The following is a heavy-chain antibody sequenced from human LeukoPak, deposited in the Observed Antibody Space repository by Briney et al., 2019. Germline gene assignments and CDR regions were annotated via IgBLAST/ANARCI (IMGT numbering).Heavy chain of an antibody. D-gene: IGHD5-24*01. Sequence: PSETLSLTCTVSGGSISSYYWSWIRQPPGKGLKWIGYIYYSGSTNYNPSLKSRVTISVDTSKNQFSLKLSSVTAADTAVYYCARGGMATIRYWGQGTLVTVSS. CDR2: IYYSGST. V-gene: IGHV4-59*01. CDR1: GGSISSYY. J-gene: IGHJ4*02. CDR3: ARGGMATIRY.